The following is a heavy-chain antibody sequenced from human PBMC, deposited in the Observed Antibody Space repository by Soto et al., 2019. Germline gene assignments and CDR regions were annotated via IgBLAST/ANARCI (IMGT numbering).Heavy chain of an antibody. CDR1: GFTFTSSA. Sequence: ASVKVSCKASGFTFTSSAVQWVRQARGQRLEWIGWIVVGSGNTNYAQKFQERVTITRDMSTSTAYMELSSLRSEDTAVDYCAAGEYSYGYDYYYGMDVWGQGTTVTVSS. CDR3: AAGEYSYGYDYYYGMDV. J-gene: IGHJ6*02. V-gene: IGHV1-58*01. CDR2: IVVGSGNT. D-gene: IGHD5-18*01.